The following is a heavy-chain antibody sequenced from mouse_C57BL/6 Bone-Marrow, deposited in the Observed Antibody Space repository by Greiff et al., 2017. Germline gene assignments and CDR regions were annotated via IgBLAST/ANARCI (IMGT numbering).Heavy chain of an antibody. CDR1: GYTFTSYW. J-gene: IGHJ2*01. Sequence: QVQLQQPGAELVKPGASVKLSCKASGYTFTSYWMHWVKQRPGQSLEWIGMIHPNSGSTNYNEKFKSKATLTVDKSSSTAYMQLSSLTSEDSAVYYCARSRSYWRPTHFDYWGQGTTLTVSS. V-gene: IGHV1-64*01. D-gene: IGHD2-10*01. CDR2: IHPNSGST. CDR3: ARSRSYWRPTHFDY.